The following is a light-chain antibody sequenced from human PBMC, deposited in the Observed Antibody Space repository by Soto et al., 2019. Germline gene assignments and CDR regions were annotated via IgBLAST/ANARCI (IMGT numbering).Light chain of an antibody. Sequence: QSVLTQPPSASGTPGQRVTISCSGSSSNIGRHGVNWYQHLPGAAPKLLIYSNNQRPSGVPDRFSGSTSGTSVSLTISGLQTEDEADYYCATWDDSLNGVVCGGATKRTVL. CDR3: ATWDDSLNGVV. CDR2: SNN. V-gene: IGLV1-44*01. J-gene: IGLJ2*01. CDR1: SSNIGRHG.